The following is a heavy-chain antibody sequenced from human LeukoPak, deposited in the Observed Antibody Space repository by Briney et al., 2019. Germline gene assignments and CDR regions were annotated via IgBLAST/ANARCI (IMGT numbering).Heavy chain of an antibody. D-gene: IGHD2-21*01. J-gene: IGHJ3*02. CDR1: GGTFSRYT. Sequence: SVKVSCKASGGTFSRYTISWVRQAPGQGLEWMGRIIPILGIANYAQKFQGRVTITADKSTSTAYMEPSSLRSEDTAVYYCARAGPNVVIHLLGTTPLSAAFDIWGQGTMVTVSS. V-gene: IGHV1-69*02. CDR3: ARAGPNVVIHLLGTTPLSAAFDI. CDR2: IIPILGIA.